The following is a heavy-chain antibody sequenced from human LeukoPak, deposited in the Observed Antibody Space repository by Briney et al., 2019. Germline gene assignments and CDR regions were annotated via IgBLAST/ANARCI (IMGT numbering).Heavy chain of an antibody. CDR2: ISGDGGST. D-gene: IGHD1-1*01. V-gene: IGHV3-43*02. Sequence: GGSLRLSCAASGFTFDDYAMHWVRQAPGKGLEWVSLISGDGGSTYYADSVKGRFTISRDNSKNSLYLQMNSLRTEDTALYYCAKDIRCWDDVRYYYYGMDVWGQGTTVTVSS. CDR3: AKDIRCWDDVRYYYYGMDV. J-gene: IGHJ6*02. CDR1: GFTFDDYA.